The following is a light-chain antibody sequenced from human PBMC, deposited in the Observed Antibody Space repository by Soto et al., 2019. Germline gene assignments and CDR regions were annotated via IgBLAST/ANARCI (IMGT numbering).Light chain of an antibody. J-gene: IGKJ1*01. CDR2: DAS. V-gene: IGKV1-5*01. CDR1: QTISTW. Sequence: EIPVTQGHPTLPPSGLERVSISCRASQTISTWMAWYQQKPGKAPKLLVYDASTLQSGVASRFSGSGSGTEFTLTISSLQPDDFATYYCQHYNSYSEAFGQGTKVDIK. CDR3: QHYNSYSEA.